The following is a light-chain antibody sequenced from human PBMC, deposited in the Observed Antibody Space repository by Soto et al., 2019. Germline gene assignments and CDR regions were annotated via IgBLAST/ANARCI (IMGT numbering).Light chain of an antibody. CDR3: LLFFGGAGV. J-gene: IGLJ2*01. Sequence: QAVVTQEPSQTVSPGGTVTLTCASITGAVTSGYFPNWFQQKPGQAPRALIYGTNNKHSWTPARFSGSLLGGKAALTLSDVQFEDEAEYYCLLFFGGAGVFGGGTKVTVL. V-gene: IGLV7-43*01. CDR1: TGAVTSGYF. CDR2: GTN.